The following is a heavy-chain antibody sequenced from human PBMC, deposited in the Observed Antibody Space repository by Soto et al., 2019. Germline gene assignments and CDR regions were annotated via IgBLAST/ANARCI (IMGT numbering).Heavy chain of an antibody. J-gene: IGHJ6*02. CDR1: GGTFSSYA. CDR2: IIPIFGTA. D-gene: IGHD2-15*01. CDR3: ARVDCSGGSCPEGYYYGMDV. V-gene: IGHV1-69*01. Sequence: QVQLVQSGAEVKKPGSSVKVSCKASGGTFSSYAISWVRQAPGQGLEWMGGIIPIFGTANYAQKFQGRVTITADESTSTAYMELSSLRSEDTAVYYCARVDCSGGSCPEGYYYGMDVWGQGTTVTVSS.